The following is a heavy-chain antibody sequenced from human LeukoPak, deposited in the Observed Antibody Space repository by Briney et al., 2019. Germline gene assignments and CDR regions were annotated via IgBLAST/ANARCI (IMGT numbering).Heavy chain of an antibody. CDR2: INHSGST. D-gene: IGHD5-18*01. CDR3: VSDTATVDY. Sequence: SETLSLTCTVSGGSISSYYWSWIRQPPGKGLEWIGEINHSGSTNYNPSLKSRVTISVDTSKNQFSLKLSSVTAADTAVYYCVSDTATVDYWGQGTLVTVSS. CDR1: GGSISSYY. J-gene: IGHJ4*02. V-gene: IGHV4-34*01.